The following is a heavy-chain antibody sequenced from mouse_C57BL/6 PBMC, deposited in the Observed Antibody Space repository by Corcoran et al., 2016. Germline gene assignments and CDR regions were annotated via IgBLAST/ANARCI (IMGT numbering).Heavy chain of an antibody. J-gene: IGHJ1*03. CDR1: GYTFTTYG. V-gene: IGHV9-3*01. CDR3: ARFDGYYWYFDV. D-gene: IGHD2-3*01. CDR2: INTYSGVP. Sequence: QIQLVQSGPELKKPGETVKISCKASGYTFTTYGMSWVKQAPGKGLKWMVWINTYSGVPTYADDFKGRFAFSLETSASTAYLQIKNLKNEDTATYFCARFDGYYWYFDVWGTGTTVTVSS.